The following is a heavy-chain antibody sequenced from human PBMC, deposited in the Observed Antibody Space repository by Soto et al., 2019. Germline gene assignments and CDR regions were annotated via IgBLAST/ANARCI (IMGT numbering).Heavy chain of an antibody. J-gene: IGHJ4*02. CDR3: AKDQKAYYDRLPRD. CDR1: GFTFSSYG. V-gene: IGHV3-30*18. Sequence: PGGSLRLSCAASGFTFSSYGMHWVRQAPGKGLEWVAVISYDGSNKYYADSVKGRFTISRDNSKNTLYLQMNSLRAEDTAVYYCAKDQKAYYDRLPRDWGQGTLVTVSS. D-gene: IGHD3-22*01. CDR2: ISYDGSNK.